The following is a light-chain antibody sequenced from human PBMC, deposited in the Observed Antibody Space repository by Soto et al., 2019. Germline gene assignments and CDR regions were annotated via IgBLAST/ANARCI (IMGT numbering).Light chain of an antibody. CDR3: QQRHNWPIT. CDR2: GAS. J-gene: IGKJ5*01. CDR1: QSVSNNY. V-gene: IGKV3-11*01. Sequence: IVLTQSPGTLSLSPGERATLSCRASQSVSNNYLAWYQQKPGQAPRLLIYGASNRATGIPARFSGSGSGTDFTLTISGLEPADLGVYYCQQRHNWPITFGQGTRLEIK.